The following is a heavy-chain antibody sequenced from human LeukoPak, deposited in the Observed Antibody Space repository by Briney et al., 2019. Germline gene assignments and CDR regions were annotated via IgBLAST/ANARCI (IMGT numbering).Heavy chain of an antibody. CDR1: GLTFSRYD. CDR3: ARVISGAFDI. J-gene: IGHJ3*02. CDR2: IYTADDP. D-gene: IGHD3-16*02. Sequence: GGYLRLYCAASGLTFSRYDMHWVRQAKGKDLKWFSGIYTADDPYYPGSVKGRFTISSENAKNSLYLQMNSLRAGDTAEYYCARVISGAFDIWGQGTMVTVSS. V-gene: IGHV3-13*05.